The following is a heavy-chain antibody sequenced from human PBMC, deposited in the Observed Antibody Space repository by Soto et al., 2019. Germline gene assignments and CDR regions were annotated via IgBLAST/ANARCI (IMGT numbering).Heavy chain of an antibody. Sequence: QVQLQESGPGLVKPSETLSLTCTVSGGSISSYYWSWIRQPPGKGLEWIGYIYYSGSTNYNPSLKGRGTVSVDTSKHQCSLKLGSVTAADTAVYYCARQCSGGSCYFDYWGQGTLVTVSS. D-gene: IGHD2-15*01. CDR3: ARQCSGGSCYFDY. CDR1: GGSISSYY. CDR2: IYYSGST. J-gene: IGHJ4*02. V-gene: IGHV4-59*08.